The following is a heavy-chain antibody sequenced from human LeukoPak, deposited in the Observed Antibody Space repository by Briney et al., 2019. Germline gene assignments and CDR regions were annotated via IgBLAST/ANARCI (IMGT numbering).Heavy chain of an antibody. CDR2: IYHSGST. CDR1: GGSITSSNYH. V-gene: IGHV4-39*01. D-gene: IGHD2/OR15-2a*01. Sequence: SETLSLTCTISGGSITSSNYHWGWIRQPPGRGLEWIGNIYHSGSTHYNPSLKSRVTISVDTSKIQFSLKLNSVTAADTAVYYCAGQTSEVEEVNIPSYYFDFWGQGTLVTVSS. J-gene: IGHJ4*02. CDR3: AGQTSEVEEVNIPSYYFDF.